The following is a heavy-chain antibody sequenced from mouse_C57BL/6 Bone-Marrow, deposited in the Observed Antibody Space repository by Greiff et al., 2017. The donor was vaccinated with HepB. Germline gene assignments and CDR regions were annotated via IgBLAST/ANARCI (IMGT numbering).Heavy chain of an antibody. CDR2: IYPGSGST. Sequence: QVQLQQPGAELVKPGASVKMSCKASGYTFTSYWITWVKQRPGQGLEWIGDIYPGSGSTNYNEKFKSKATLTVDTSSSTAYMQLSSLTSEDSAVYYCARIAYGSTPFAYWGQGTLVTVSA. V-gene: IGHV1-55*01. D-gene: IGHD1-1*01. J-gene: IGHJ3*01. CDR1: GYTFTSYW. CDR3: ARIAYGSTPFAY.